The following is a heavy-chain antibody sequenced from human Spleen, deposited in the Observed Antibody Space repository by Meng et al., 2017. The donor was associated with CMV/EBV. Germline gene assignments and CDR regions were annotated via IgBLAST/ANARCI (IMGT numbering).Heavy chain of an antibody. D-gene: IGHD4-23*01. CDR1: GFTFDDYA. V-gene: IGHV3-20*04. CDR3: AKAPYGDNSEQAHC. Sequence: GESLKISCAASGFTFDDYAMHWVRQAPGKGLEWVSGINWNGGSTGYADSVKGRFTISRDNARNSLYLQMNSLRAEDTAVYYCAKAPYGDNSEQAHCWGQGTLVTVSS. J-gene: IGHJ4*02. CDR2: INWNGGST.